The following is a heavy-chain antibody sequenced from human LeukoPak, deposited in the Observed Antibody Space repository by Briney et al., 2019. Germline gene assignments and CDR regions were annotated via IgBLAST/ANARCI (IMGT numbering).Heavy chain of an antibody. CDR3: ACPRGWHGYGAYDI. CDR2: MNQAGNEK. V-gene: IGHV3-7*05. J-gene: IGHJ3*02. D-gene: IGHD6-19*01. Sequence: GGSLRLSCAASGFAFSSYWMSWIRQAPGKGLEWVANMNQAGNEKYYVDSVEGRFTIFRDNATSSLYLQMNSLRAEDTAVYYCACPRGWHGYGAYDIWGQGAMVTVSS. CDR1: GFAFSSYW.